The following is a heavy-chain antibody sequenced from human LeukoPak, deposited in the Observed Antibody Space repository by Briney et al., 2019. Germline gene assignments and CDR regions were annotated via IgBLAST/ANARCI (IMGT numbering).Heavy chain of an antibody. D-gene: IGHD6-6*01. V-gene: IGHV4-59*08. CDR3: ATIAGSSSY. CDR2: IYYTGST. J-gene: IGHJ4*02. Sequence: ASETLSLTCTVSGGSFNAYYWTWFPQPPGKGLEWIGYIYYTGSTNSNPSLKSRVTISVDTSKNQFSLKLSSVTAADTAVYYCATIAGSSSYWGQGTLVTVSS. CDR1: GGSFNAYY.